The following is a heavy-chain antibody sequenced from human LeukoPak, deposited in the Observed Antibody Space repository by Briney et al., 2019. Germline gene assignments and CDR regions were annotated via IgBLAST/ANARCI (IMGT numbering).Heavy chain of an antibody. D-gene: IGHD3-22*01. Sequence: GGSLRLSCAASGFTFSSYAMSWVRQAPGKGLEWVSAISGSGGSTYYADSVKGRFTISRDNSKNTLYLQMNSLRDEDTAVYYCAKGYYGSSGYSFAVDYWGQGTLVTVSS. CDR1: GFTFSSYA. CDR2: ISGSGGST. V-gene: IGHV3-23*01. CDR3: AKGYYGSSGYSFAVDY. J-gene: IGHJ4*02.